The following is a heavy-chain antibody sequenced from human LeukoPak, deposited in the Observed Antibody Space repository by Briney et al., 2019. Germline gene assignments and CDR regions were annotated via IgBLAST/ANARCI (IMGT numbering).Heavy chain of an antibody. CDR2: IYYSGST. Sequence: SETLSLTCTVSGGSISSYYWSWIRQPPGKGLEWIGYIYYSGSTNYNPSLKSRVTISVDTSKNQFSLKLSSVTAADTAVYYCARGHRGYDEWYFDYWGQGTLVTVSS. CDR3: ARGHRGYDEWYFDY. CDR1: GGSISSYY. D-gene: IGHD5-12*01. V-gene: IGHV4-59*01. J-gene: IGHJ4*02.